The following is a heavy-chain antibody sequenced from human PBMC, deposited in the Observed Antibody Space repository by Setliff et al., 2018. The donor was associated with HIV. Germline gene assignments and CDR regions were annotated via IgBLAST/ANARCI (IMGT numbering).Heavy chain of an antibody. J-gene: IGHJ4*02. CDR3: ARGKIPSWRLTMFDF. Sequence: GASVKVSCKASGYDFKIYDINWVRQVAGQGLEWMGWINPATGNTGYPQNFSGRVTMTRNTSINTVYMELSSLRSEDTAIYFCARGKIPSWRLTMFDFWGQGTPVTVSS. CDR1: GYDFKIYD. V-gene: IGHV1-8*01. D-gene: IGHD1-1*01. CDR2: INPATGNT.